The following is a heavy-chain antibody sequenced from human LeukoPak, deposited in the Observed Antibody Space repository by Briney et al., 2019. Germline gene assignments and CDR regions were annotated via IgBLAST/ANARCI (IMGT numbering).Heavy chain of an antibody. CDR1: GVTFSSSS. J-gene: IGHJ4*02. CDR3: AGLRFLEWSGGY. Sequence: GSLRLSCAASGVTFSSSSLTWVRQAPGKGLEWVGYISSSSNDIHYADSVKGRFTISRDNAKNSLYLQMNGLRVEDTAVYYCAGLRFLEWSGGYWGQGTLVTVSS. V-gene: IGHV3-21*05. CDR2: ISSSSNDI. D-gene: IGHD3-3*01.